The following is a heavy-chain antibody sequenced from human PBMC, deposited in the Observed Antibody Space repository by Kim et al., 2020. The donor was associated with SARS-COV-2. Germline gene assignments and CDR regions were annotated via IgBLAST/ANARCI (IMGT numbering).Heavy chain of an antibody. V-gene: IGHV1-3*01. D-gene: IGHD3-10*01. Sequence: ASVKVSCKASGYTFTSYAMHWVRQAPGQRLEWMGWINAGNGNTKYSQKFQGRVTITRDTSASTAYMELSSLRSEDTAVYYCARDPHLWFGESHPPPFDYWGQGALVTVSS. J-gene: IGHJ4*02. CDR2: INAGNGNT. CDR3: ARDPHLWFGESHPPPFDY. CDR1: GYTFTSYA.